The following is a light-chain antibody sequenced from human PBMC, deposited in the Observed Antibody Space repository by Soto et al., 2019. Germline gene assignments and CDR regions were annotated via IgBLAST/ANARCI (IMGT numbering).Light chain of an antibody. CDR2: EVS. Sequence: QSALTQPPSVSASPGQTVTISCTGTSSDVGSYDRVSWYQQPPGTAPKLMIYEVSNRPSGVPDRFSGYKSGNTASLTISGLQAEDEADYFCASYTTSSAFVVFGGGTKVTVL. CDR3: ASYTTSSAFVV. CDR1: SSDVGSYDR. J-gene: IGLJ2*01. V-gene: IGLV2-18*02.